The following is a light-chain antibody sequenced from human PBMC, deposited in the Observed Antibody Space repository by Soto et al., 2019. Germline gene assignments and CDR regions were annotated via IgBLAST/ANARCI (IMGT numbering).Light chain of an antibody. CDR2: KTS. CDR1: ESIYSW. V-gene: IGKV1-5*03. J-gene: IGKJ1*01. CDR3: QEYNTYSRT. Sequence: IQMTQSPSTLSASVGDTVTITCRASESIYSWLAWYKQIPGKDPQPLIYKTSTLQGGVPSRFSGSGCGAEYPLTISSLQPDEFATSFYQEYNTYSRTFGKGTRV.